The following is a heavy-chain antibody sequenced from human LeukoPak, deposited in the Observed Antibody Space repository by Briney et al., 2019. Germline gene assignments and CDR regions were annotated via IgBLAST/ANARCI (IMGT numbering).Heavy chain of an antibody. CDR1: GFTFSSYD. J-gene: IGHJ3*02. V-gene: IGHV3-53*01. CDR2: VYSGGST. Sequence: GGSLRLSCAASGFTFSSYDMHWVRQAPGKGLEWVSVVYSGGSTYYADSVKGRFTISRDNSKNTLYLQMNSLRAEDTAVYYCARGPTYYYDSSGYKDAFDIWGQGTMVTVSS. D-gene: IGHD3-22*01. CDR3: ARGPTYYYDSSGYKDAFDI.